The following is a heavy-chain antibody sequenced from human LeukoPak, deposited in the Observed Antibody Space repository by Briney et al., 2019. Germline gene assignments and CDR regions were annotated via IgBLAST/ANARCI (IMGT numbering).Heavy chain of an antibody. CDR1: GFTFSSYS. CDR3: ARDLPYYDRGEVYFDY. J-gene: IGHJ4*02. D-gene: IGHD3-22*01. Sequence: GGSLRLSCAASGFTFSSYSMNWVRQAPGKGLEWVSYISSSSSTIYYADSMKGRFTISRDNAKNSLYLQMNSLRAEDTAVYYCARDLPYYDRGEVYFDYWGQGTLVTVSS. V-gene: IGHV3-48*01. CDR2: ISSSSSTI.